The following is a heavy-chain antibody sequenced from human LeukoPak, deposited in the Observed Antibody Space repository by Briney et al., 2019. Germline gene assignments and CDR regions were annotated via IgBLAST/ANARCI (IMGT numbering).Heavy chain of an antibody. D-gene: IGHD3-22*01. V-gene: IGHV3-23*01. CDR2: ISGGGDDT. J-gene: IGHJ4*02. CDR1: GYTFSSYG. Sequence: PGGSLRLFCAASGYTFSSYGMTWVRQAPGRGLEWVSIISGGGDDTYYADSVKGRFTISRDNSKNTVSLQMNSLRGEDTAVYYCAKHKVDSSGYYSPYYFDYWGQGTLVTVSS. CDR3: AKHKVDSSGYYSPYYFDY.